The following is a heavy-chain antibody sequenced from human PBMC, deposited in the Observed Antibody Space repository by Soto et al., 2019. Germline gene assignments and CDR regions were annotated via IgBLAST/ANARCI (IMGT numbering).Heavy chain of an antibody. CDR2: IFSNDEK. J-gene: IGHJ4*02. D-gene: IGHD7-27*01. Sequence: QVTLKESGPVLVKPTETLTLTCTVSGFSLSNARMGVSWIRQPPGKALEWLAHIFSNDEKSYSTSLKSRLTXPXXTSKSQVVLTMTNMDPVDTATYYCARIANWDTGDYWGQGTLVTVSS. CDR3: ARIANWDTGDY. CDR1: GFSLSNARMG. V-gene: IGHV2-26*01.